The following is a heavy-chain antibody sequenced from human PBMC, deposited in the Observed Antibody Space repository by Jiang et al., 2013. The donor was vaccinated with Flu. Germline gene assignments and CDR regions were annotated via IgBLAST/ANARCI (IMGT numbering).Heavy chain of an antibody. J-gene: IGHJ4*02. Sequence: SGAEVKKPGASVKVSCKASGYTFTGYYMHWVRQAPGQGLEWMGWINPNSGGTNYAQKFQGRVTMTRDTSISTAYMELSRLRSDDTAVYYCAREGRDYDFWSGYSTMDSYFDYWGQGTLVTVSS. CDR3: AREGRDYDFWSGYSTMDSYFDY. D-gene: IGHD3-3*01. CDR1: GYTFTGYY. CDR2: INPNSGGT. V-gene: IGHV1-2*02.